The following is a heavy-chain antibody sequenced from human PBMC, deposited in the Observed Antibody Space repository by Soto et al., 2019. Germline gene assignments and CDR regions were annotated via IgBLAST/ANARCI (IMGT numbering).Heavy chain of an antibody. CDR2: IIPIFGTA. Sequence: SVKVSCKASGGTFSSYAISWVRQAPGQGLEWMGGIIPIFGTANYAQKFQGRVTITADESTSTAYMELSSLSSEDTAVYHCARDRIAAAGVNWFDPWGQGTLVTVCS. CDR1: GGTFSSYA. J-gene: IGHJ5*02. D-gene: IGHD6-13*01. V-gene: IGHV1-69*13. CDR3: ARDRIAAAGVNWFDP.